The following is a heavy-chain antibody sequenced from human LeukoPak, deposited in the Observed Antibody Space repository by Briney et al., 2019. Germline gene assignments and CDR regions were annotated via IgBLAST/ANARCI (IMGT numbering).Heavy chain of an antibody. D-gene: IGHD5-24*01. J-gene: IGHJ6*02. CDR2: IYYSGST. CDR1: GGSVSTSY. V-gene: IGHV4-59*08. CDR3: ASGSRMAGMNV. Sequence: SETLSLTCTVSGGSVSTSYWSWVRQPPGRGLEWIGYIYYSGSTDYNPSLKSRVTISVDMSKNQFSLRLSSVTAADTAVYYCASGSRMAGMNVWGQGTTVTVSS.